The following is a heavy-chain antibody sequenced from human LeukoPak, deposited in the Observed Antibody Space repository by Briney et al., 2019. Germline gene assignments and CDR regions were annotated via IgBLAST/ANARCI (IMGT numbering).Heavy chain of an antibody. V-gene: IGHV3-7*01. Sequence: QPGXSLXLSCAASGFTFSSYWMSWVRQAPGKGLEWVANIKQDGSEKYYVDSVKGRFTISRDNAKKSMYLKMNSLRAEGTAVYYCARGSGGASYYFDYWGQGTLVTVSS. J-gene: IGHJ4*02. CDR1: GFTFSSYW. CDR3: ARGSGGASYYFDY. CDR2: IKQDGSEK. D-gene: IGHD1-26*01.